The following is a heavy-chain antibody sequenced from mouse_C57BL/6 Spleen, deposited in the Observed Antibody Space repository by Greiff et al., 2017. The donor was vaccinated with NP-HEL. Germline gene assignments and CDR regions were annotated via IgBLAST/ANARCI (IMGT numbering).Heavy chain of an antibody. D-gene: IGHD4-1*01. J-gene: IGHJ3*01. CDR3: ARGPWDVAY. CDR2: INPNNGGT. Sequence: VQLQQSGPELVKPGASVKISCKASGYTFTDYYMNWVKQSHGKSLEWIGDINPNNGGTSYNQKFKGKATLTVDKSSSTAYMELRSLTSEDSAVYYCARGPWDVAYWGQGTLVTVSA. V-gene: IGHV1-26*01. CDR1: GYTFTDYY.